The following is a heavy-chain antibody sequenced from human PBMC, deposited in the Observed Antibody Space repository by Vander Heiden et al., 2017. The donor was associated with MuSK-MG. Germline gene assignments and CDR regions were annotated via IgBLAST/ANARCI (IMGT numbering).Heavy chain of an antibody. CDR1: GGSFSGYY. Sequence: QVQLQQWGAGLLKPSETLSLTCAVYGGSFSGYYWSWIRQPPGKGLEWIGEINHSGSTNYNPSLKSRVTISVDTSKNQFSLKLSSVTAADTAVYYCARGRSDSSGWYARATDYWGQGTLVTVSS. CDR3: ARGRSDSSGWYARATDY. D-gene: IGHD6-19*01. J-gene: IGHJ4*02. CDR2: INHSGST. V-gene: IGHV4-34*01.